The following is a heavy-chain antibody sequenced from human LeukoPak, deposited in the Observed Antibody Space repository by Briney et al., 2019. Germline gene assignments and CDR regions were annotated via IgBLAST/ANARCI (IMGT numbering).Heavy chain of an antibody. V-gene: IGHV1-2*06. CDR3: ARGGYDFVYYYYGMDV. Sequence: ASVKVSCKASGYTFTVYYMHWVRQAPGQGLEWMGRINPNSGGTNYAQKFQGRVTMTRDTSIGTAYMELSRLRSDDTAVYYCARGGYDFVYYYYGMDVWGQGTTVTVSS. D-gene: IGHD3-3*01. CDR1: GYTFTVYY. J-gene: IGHJ6*02. CDR2: INPNSGGT.